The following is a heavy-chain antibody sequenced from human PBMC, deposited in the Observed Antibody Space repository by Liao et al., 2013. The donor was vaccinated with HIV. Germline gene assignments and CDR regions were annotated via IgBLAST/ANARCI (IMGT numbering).Heavy chain of an antibody. CDR3: ARDPRSPIMVRGVIKAVLLDAFDI. CDR2: MYTSGST. D-gene: IGHD3-10*01. Sequence: QVQLQESGPGLVKPSKTLSLTCAVTGVSINTDNYYWGWFRQPPGKGLEWIGSMYTSGSTNYNPSLKSRVTISVDTSKNQFSLKLSSVTAADTAVYYCARDPRSPIMVRGVIKAVLLDAFDIWGQGTMVTVSS. CDR1: GVSINTDNYY. J-gene: IGHJ3*02. V-gene: IGHV4-39*07.